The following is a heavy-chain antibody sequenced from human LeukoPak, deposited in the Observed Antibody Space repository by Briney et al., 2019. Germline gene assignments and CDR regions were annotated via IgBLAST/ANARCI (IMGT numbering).Heavy chain of an antibody. CDR1: GGTFSSYA. Sequence: SVKVSCKASGGTFSSYAISWVRQAPGQGLEWMGGIIPIFGTANYAQKFQGRVTITADESTSTAYMELSSLRSEDTAVYYCARAHGGLVPTIAFDYWGQGTLVTVSS. V-gene: IGHV1-69*13. CDR3: ARAHGGLVPTIAFDY. J-gene: IGHJ4*02. CDR2: IIPIFGTA. D-gene: IGHD5-12*01.